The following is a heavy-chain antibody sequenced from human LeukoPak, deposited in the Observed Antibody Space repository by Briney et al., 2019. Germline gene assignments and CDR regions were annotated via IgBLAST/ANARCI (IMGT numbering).Heavy chain of an antibody. CDR1: GGSISSSSYY. CDR2: IYYSGST. Sequence: ASETLSLTCTVSGGSISSSSYYWSWIRQPPGKGLEWIGYIYYSGSTNYNPSLKSRVTISVDTSKNQFSLKLSSVTAADTAVYYCARNSGTSITDWGQGTLVTVSS. D-gene: IGHD1-14*01. J-gene: IGHJ4*02. CDR3: ARNSGTSITD. V-gene: IGHV4-61*01.